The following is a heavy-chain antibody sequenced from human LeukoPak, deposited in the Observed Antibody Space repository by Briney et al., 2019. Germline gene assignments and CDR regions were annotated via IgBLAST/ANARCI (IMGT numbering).Heavy chain of an antibody. D-gene: IGHD6-25*01. Sequence: PGGSLRLSCAASGFIFSSYAMTWVRQAPGKGLEWVSSISMTGGSTYYADSVKGRFTLSRDNSKNTLLLQMKNVRAEDTAVYYCARDVEIVAAGWCFDLWGRGTLVTVSS. CDR3: ARDVEIVAAGWCFDL. CDR1: GFIFSSYA. V-gene: IGHV3-23*01. J-gene: IGHJ2*01. CDR2: ISMTGGST.